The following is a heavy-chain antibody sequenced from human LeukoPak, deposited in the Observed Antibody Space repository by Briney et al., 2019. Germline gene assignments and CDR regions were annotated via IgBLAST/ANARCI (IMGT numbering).Heavy chain of an antibody. CDR3: AREGFGGPGMDV. D-gene: IGHD3-10*01. CDR2: ISSSSSYI. CDR1: GFTFSSYS. Sequence: GGSLRLSCAASGFTFSSYSMNWVRQAPGKGLEWVSSISSSSSYIYYADSVKGRFTISRDNSKNTLYLQMNSLRAEDTAVYYCAREGFGGPGMDVWGQGTTVTVSS. V-gene: IGHV3-21*01. J-gene: IGHJ6*02.